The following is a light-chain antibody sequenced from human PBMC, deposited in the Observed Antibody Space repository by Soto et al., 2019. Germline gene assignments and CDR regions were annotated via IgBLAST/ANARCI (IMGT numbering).Light chain of an antibody. CDR2: GAS. V-gene: IGKV3-15*01. Sequence: EIVLTQSPATLSLSPGERATLSCRASQSVSSSYLAWYQQKPGQAPSLLIYGASTRATGVPDRFSGTGSGTEFTLTISSLKSEDYAVYYCQQYKSWPPITFGQGTKVDIK. CDR3: QQYKSWPPIT. J-gene: IGKJ1*01. CDR1: QSVSSSY.